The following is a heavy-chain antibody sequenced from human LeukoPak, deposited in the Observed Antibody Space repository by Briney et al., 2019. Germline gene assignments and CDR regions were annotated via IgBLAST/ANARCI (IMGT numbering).Heavy chain of an antibody. D-gene: IGHD5-24*01. CDR1: GCTFSSYG. CDR2: ISPNGVIT. V-gene: IGHV3-23*01. J-gene: IGHJ4*02. Sequence: PGGSLRLSCAASGCTFSSYGMSWVRQAPGKGLEWVSGISPNGVITYYADSVKGRFTISRDNSKGTVYLQMNSLRPEDTAAYYCAKDDAWLQYGNWGRGTLVTVSS. CDR3: AKDDAWLQYGN.